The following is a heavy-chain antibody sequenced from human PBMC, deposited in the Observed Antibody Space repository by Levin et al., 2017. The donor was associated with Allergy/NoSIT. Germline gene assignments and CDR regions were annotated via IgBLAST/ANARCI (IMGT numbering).Heavy chain of an antibody. CDR3: AKAREELADSSGWPIPRHRGFDY. CDR2: ISGGGGGT. D-gene: IGHD6-19*01. J-gene: IGHJ4*02. V-gene: IGHV3-23*01. Sequence: QPGGSLRLSCAASGFTFYSYAMTWVRQAPGRGLEWVSAISGGGGGTYYADSVKGRFTVSRDNSKNTVYLQMNSLRAEDTAVDYGAKAREELADSSGWPIPRHRGFDYWGQGSLVTVSS. CDR1: GFTFYSYA.